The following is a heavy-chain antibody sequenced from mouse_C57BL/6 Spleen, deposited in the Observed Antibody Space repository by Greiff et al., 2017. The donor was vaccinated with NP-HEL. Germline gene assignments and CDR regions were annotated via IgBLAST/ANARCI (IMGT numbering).Heavy chain of an antibody. Sequence: EVMLVEPGGGLVQPGGSLSLSCAASGFTFTDYYMSWVRQPPGKALEWLGFIRNKANGYTTEYSASVKGRFTISRDNSQSILYLQMNALRAEDSATYYCARLGIYYDFDYWGQGTTLTVSS. CDR2: IRNKANGYTT. V-gene: IGHV7-3*01. J-gene: IGHJ2*01. CDR1: GFTFTDYY. CDR3: ARLGIYYDFDY. D-gene: IGHD2-4*01.